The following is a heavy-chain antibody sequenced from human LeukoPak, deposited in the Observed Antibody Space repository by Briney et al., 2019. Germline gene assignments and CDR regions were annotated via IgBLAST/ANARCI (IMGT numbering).Heavy chain of an antibody. Sequence: PGGSLRLSCAAAGFTFSSDSMNWVRQAPGKGLEWASYISSSSSTIYYADSVKGRFTISRDNAKNSLYLQMNSLRAEDTAVYYCAREMATNYQIDYWGQGTLVTVSS. J-gene: IGHJ4*02. V-gene: IGHV3-48*01. CDR3: AREMATNYQIDY. CDR1: GFTFSSDS. D-gene: IGHD5-24*01. CDR2: ISSSSSTI.